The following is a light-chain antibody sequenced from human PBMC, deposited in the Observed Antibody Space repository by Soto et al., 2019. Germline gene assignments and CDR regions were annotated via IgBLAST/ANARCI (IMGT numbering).Light chain of an antibody. CDR2: DVS. V-gene: IGLV2-11*01. J-gene: IGLJ2*01. CDR3: CSYAGSYTFDVV. CDR1: SSDVGGYNY. Sequence: QSALTQPSSVSGSSGQSVTISCTGTSSDVGGYNYVSWYQQHPGKAPKLMIYDVSKRPSGVPDRFSGSKSGNTASLTISGLQAEDEADYYCCSYAGSYTFDVVFGGGTKLTVL.